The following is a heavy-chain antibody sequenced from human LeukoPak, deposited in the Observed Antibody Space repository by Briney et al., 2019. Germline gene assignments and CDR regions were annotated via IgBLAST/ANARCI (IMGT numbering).Heavy chain of an antibody. D-gene: IGHD6-13*01. CDR3: ARGRSSSWYFLNWYFDL. CDR1: GYSISSGYY. V-gene: IGHV4-38-2*02. Sequence: SETLSLTCTVSGYSISSGYYWGWIRQPPGKGLEWIGSIYHSGSTYYNPSLKSRVSISVDTSKNQFSLKLSSVTAADTAVYYCARGRSSSWYFLNWYFDLWGRGTLVTVSS. J-gene: IGHJ2*01. CDR2: IYHSGST.